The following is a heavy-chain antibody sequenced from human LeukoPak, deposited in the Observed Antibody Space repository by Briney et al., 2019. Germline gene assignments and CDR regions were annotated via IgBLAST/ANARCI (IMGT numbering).Heavy chain of an antibody. D-gene: IGHD6-13*01. CDR3: AKVAQQLVLPSYFDY. CDR2: ISWNSGSI. J-gene: IGHJ4*02. CDR1: GLTFDDYA. V-gene: IGHV3-9*01. Sequence: GGSLRLSCAASGLTFDDYAMHWVRQAPGKGLEWVSGISWNSGSIGYADSVKGRLTISRDNAKNSLYLQMNSLRAEDTALYYCAKVAQQLVLPSYFDYWGQGTLVTVSS.